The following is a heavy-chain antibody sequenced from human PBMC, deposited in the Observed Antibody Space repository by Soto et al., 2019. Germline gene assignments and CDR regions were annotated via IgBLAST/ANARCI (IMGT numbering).Heavy chain of an antibody. CDR1: GGSISRGDYY. V-gene: IGHV4-30-4*01. Sequence: SETLSLTCNVSGGSISRGDYYWTWIRQSPGKGLEWIGYIYYTGSTFYSPSLKSRVTISLDTSENHFSLDMNSVTAADTAVYYCARVSGHNTGYYSVYFMDVWGQGTTVTV. CDR3: ARVSGHNTGYYSVYFMDV. J-gene: IGHJ6*02. CDR2: IYYTGST. D-gene: IGHD5-18*01.